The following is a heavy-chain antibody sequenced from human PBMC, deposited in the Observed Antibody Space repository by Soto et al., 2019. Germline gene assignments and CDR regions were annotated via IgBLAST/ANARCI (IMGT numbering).Heavy chain of an antibody. CDR1: GFTFSSYS. CDR2: SSSSSRTI. CDR3: ERDSPPIDC. Sequence: EVQLVESGGGLVQPGGSLRLSCAASGFTFSSYSMNWVRQAPGKGLEWVSYSSSSSRTIYYADSVKGRFTISRDNAKNSLYLQMNSLRAEDTAVYYCERDSPPIDCWGQGTLVTVSS. V-gene: IGHV3-48*01. J-gene: IGHJ4*02.